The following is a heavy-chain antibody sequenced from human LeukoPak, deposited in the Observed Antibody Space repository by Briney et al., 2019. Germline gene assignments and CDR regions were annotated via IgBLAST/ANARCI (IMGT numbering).Heavy chain of an antibody. V-gene: IGHV3-23*01. CDR3: ASSPAWFLRAPKYYFDY. Sequence: GGSLRLSCAASGFTFSSYAMSWVRQAPGKGLEWVSAISGSGGSTYYADSVKGRFTISRDNSKNTLYLQMNSLRAEDTAVYYCASSPAWFLRAPKYYFDYWGQGTLVTVSS. D-gene: IGHD2/OR15-2a*01. J-gene: IGHJ4*02. CDR1: GFTFSSYA. CDR2: ISGSGGST.